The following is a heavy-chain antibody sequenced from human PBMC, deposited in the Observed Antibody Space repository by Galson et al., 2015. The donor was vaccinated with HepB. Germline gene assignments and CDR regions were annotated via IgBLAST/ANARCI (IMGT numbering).Heavy chain of an antibody. Sequence: SLRLSCAASGFTFSSFGMHWVRQAPGKGLEWVAVVSHDEGNRYYGDSVKGRTIISRDNSKNTLYLQMNSLSPEDTAVYYCAKEAGSDTSGSGFYYYFDSWGQGTLVTVSS. J-gene: IGHJ4*02. CDR3: AKEAGSDTSGSGFYYYFDS. V-gene: IGHV3-30*18. CDR1: GFTFSSFG. CDR2: VSHDEGNR. D-gene: IGHD3-22*01.